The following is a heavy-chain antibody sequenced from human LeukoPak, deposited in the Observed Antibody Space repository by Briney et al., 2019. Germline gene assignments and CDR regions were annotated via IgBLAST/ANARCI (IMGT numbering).Heavy chain of an antibody. CDR1: GFTVGDNY. Sequence: PGGSLRLSCAASGFTVGDNYMSWVRQAPGKGLEWVSMIYSGGPTYYTDSVKGRFTISRDNSKNTLYLQMSSLRAEDTAVYYCARNKGAVPAAKSYWGQGTLVTVSS. CDR2: IYSGGPT. V-gene: IGHV3-66*01. CDR3: ARNKGAVPAAKSY. J-gene: IGHJ4*02. D-gene: IGHD2-2*01.